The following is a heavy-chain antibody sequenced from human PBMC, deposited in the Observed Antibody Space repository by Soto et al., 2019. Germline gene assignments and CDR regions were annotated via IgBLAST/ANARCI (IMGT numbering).Heavy chain of an antibody. J-gene: IGHJ4*02. CDR2: IPVRGERR. D-gene: IGHD1-1*01. CDR1: GFTFSSYG. V-gene: IGHV3-23*01. Sequence: EVQVLDSGGGLVQPGGSLRLSCAASGFTFSSYGMSWVRQAPGKGLEWVAGIPVRGERRYYADSVKGRFTISRDNAKNTLYLQMNSLRVEDAAVYFCAREGDRYGTVCFDSWGQGTLVTVSS. CDR3: AREGDRYGTVCFDS.